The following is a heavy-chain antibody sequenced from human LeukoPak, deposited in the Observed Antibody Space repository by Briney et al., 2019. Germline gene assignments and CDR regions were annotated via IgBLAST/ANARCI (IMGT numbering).Heavy chain of an antibody. V-gene: IGHV5-51*01. D-gene: IGHD3-22*01. CDR2: IYPGDSDT. CDR3: ARHSIYDSSGYYNYLLDY. J-gene: IGHJ4*02. CDR1: GYSFTSYW. Sequence: GESLKISCKGSGYSFTSYWIGWVRQIPGKGLEWMGIIYPGDSDTRYSPSFQGQVTISADKSISTAYLQWSSLKASDTAMYYCARHSIYDSSGYYNYLLDYWGQGTLVTVSS.